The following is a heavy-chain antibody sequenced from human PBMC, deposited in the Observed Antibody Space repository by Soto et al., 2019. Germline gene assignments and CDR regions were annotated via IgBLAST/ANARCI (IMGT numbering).Heavy chain of an antibody. Sequence: QVQVVESGGGVVQPGRSLRLSCAASGFTFSTYAMHWVRQAPGKGLEWVAVISYDGSNEYYVDSVQGRFTISRDNSKNTRYLQMNSLREEDKAVYYCARGSAGHYNSGTLLDWGQGTLVTVSS. D-gene: IGHD3-10*01. CDR1: GFTFSTYA. V-gene: IGHV3-30-3*01. J-gene: IGHJ4*02. CDR3: ARGSAGHYNSGTLLD. CDR2: ISYDGSNE.